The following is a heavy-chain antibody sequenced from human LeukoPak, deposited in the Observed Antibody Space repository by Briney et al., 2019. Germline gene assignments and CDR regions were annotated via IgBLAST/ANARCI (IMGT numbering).Heavy chain of an antibody. Sequence: GGSLRLSCAASGFTFSSYAMHWVRQAPGKGLEWVAVISYDGSNKYYADSVKGRFTISRDNSKNTLYLQMNSLRAEDTAVYYCAREGSGIAVAYFDYWGQGTLVTVSS. CDR1: GFTFSSYA. V-gene: IGHV3-30*04. J-gene: IGHJ4*02. CDR2: ISYDGSNK. CDR3: AREGSGIAVAYFDY. D-gene: IGHD6-19*01.